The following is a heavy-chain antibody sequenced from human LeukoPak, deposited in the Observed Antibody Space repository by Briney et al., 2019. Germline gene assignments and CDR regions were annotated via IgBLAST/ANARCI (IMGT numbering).Heavy chain of an antibody. V-gene: IGHV4-39*01. D-gene: IGHD3-16*02. J-gene: IGHJ4*02. CDR2: IYYSGST. CDR3: ASDRSYYVWGSYRYFDY. Sequence: PSETLSLTCTVSGGSISSSSYYWGWIRQPPGKGLEWIGSIYYSGSTYYNPSLKSRVTISVDTSKNQFSLKLSSVTAADTAVYYCASDRSYYVWGSYRYFDYWGQGALVTVSS. CDR1: GGSISSSSYY.